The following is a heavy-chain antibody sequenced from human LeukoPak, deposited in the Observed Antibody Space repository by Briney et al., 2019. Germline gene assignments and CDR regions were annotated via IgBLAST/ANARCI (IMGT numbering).Heavy chain of an antibody. J-gene: IGHJ4*02. D-gene: IGHD2-2*01. V-gene: IGHV3-23*01. CDR2: ISGNGVNT. Sequence: GGSLRLSCAASGFTFDDYAMHWVRQAPGKGLEWVSGISGNGVNTYHADSVKGRFTISRDNSKNTLYLQMNSLRVEDTAVYYCAKPMCSSTSCYRYFDYWGQGSPVTVSS. CDR3: AKPMCSSTSCYRYFDY. CDR1: GFTFDDYA.